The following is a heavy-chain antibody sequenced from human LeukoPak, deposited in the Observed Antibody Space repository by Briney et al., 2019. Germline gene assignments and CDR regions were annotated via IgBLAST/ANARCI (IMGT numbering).Heavy chain of an antibody. D-gene: IGHD3-3*01. CDR2: ISCSGGST. CDR3: AKRSDYDFWSGYYYP. V-gene: IGHV3-23*01. J-gene: IGHJ5*02. Sequence: PGGSLRLSCAASGFTFSSYAMSWVRQAPGEGLDGVSAISCSGGSTYYADSVKGRFTISRDNSKNTLYLQMNSLRAEDTAVYYCAKRSDYDFWSGYYYPWGQGTLVTVSS. CDR1: GFTFSSYA.